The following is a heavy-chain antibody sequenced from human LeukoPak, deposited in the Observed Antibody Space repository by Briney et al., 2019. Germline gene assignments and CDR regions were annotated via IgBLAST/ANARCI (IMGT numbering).Heavy chain of an antibody. CDR3: ARDKGGIMITFGGVIVPFDY. CDR1: GFTFSDYY. CDR2: ISSSGSTI. J-gene: IGHJ4*02. D-gene: IGHD3-16*02. V-gene: IGHV3-11*04. Sequence: KPGGSLRLSCAASGFTFSDYYMSWIRQAPGKGLEWVSYISSSGSTIYYADSVKGRFTISRDNAKNSLYLQMNSLRAEDTAVYYCARDKGGIMITFGGVIVPFDYWGQGTLVTVSS.